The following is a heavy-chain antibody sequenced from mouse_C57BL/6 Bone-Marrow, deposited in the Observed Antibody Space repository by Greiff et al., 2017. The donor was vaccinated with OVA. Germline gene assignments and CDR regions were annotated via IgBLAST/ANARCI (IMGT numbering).Heavy chain of an antibody. J-gene: IGHJ2*01. V-gene: IGHV1-81*01. CDR3: AREDGSSPYYFDY. D-gene: IGHD1-1*01. CDR2: IYPRSGNT. Sequence: QVQLKQSGAELARPGASVKLSCKASGYTFTSYGISWVKQRTGQGLEWIGEIYPRSGNTYYNEKFKGKATLTADKSSSTAYMELRSLTSEDSAVYFCAREDGSSPYYFDYWGQGTTLTVSS. CDR1: GYTFTSYG.